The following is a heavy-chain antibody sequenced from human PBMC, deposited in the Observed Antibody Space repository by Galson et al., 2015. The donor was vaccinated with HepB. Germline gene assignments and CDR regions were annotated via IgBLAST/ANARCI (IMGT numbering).Heavy chain of an antibody. CDR1: SGSISGYY. Sequence: ETLSLTCTVSSGSISGYYWSWVRQPPGQGLEFVGYIYYGGSTSYNPSLKSRVTISIDTPKNQFSLKLIAVTAADTAVYYCAREAYGGNGFDYWGQGNLVTVSS. CDR2: IYYGGST. CDR3: AREAYGGNGFDY. V-gene: IGHV4-59*01. J-gene: IGHJ4*02. D-gene: IGHD4-23*01.